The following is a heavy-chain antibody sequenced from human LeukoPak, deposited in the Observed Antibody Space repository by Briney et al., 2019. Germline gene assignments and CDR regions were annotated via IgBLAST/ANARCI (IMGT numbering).Heavy chain of an antibody. J-gene: IGHJ4*02. Sequence: GGSLRLSCAASGFTFSSYWTHWVRQAPGKGLVWVSRINSDGSSTSYADSVKGRFTISRDNAKNTLYLQMNSLRAEDTAVYYCASGTTGTSFDYWGQGTLVTVSS. CDR3: ASGTTGTSFDY. CDR2: INSDGSST. V-gene: IGHV3-74*01. D-gene: IGHD1-1*01. CDR1: GFTFSSYW.